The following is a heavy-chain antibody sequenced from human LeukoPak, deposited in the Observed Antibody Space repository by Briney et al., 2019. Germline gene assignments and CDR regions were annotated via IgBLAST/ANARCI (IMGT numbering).Heavy chain of an antibody. CDR2: ISSSSSYI. CDR3: ARDMGTRYETDYYYYMDV. CDR1: GFTFSSYS. Sequence: GGSLRLSCAASGFTFSSYSMNWVRQAPGKGLEWVSSISSSSSYIYYADSVKGRFTISRDNAKNSLYLQMNSLRAEDTAVYYCARDMGTRYETDYYYYMDVWGKGTTVTVSS. J-gene: IGHJ6*03. V-gene: IGHV3-21*01. D-gene: IGHD1-1*01.